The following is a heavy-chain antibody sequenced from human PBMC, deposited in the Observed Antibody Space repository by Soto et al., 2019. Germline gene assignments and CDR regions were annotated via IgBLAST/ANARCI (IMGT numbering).Heavy chain of an antibody. CDR2: INPGSGTA. J-gene: IGHJ3*02. CDR3: ATPDTLRTRYVASDGLDI. V-gene: IGHV1-69*01. CDR1: GGTFSSYA. D-gene: IGHD3-9*01. Sequence: QVQLVQSGAEVKKPGSSVRVSCKASGGTFSSYAITWVRQAPGQGLEWVGEINPGSGTAKYAQRLQGRVTITADESPRTTYMQLNRLRSADTAVYYCATPDTLRTRYVASDGLDIWGQGTMVTVSS.